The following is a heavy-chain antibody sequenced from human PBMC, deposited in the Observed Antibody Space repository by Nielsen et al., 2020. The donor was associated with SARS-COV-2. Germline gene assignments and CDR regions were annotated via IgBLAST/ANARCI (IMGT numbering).Heavy chain of an antibody. Sequence: GESLKISCAASGFTFSSYDMHWVRQATGKGLEWVSAIGTAGDTYYPGSVKGRFTISRENAKNSLYLQMNSLRAGDTAVYYCAREVAVAGLDYWGQGTLVTDSS. CDR2: IGTAGDT. D-gene: IGHD6-19*01. V-gene: IGHV3-13*01. J-gene: IGHJ4*02. CDR3: AREVAVAGLDY. CDR1: GFTFSSYD.